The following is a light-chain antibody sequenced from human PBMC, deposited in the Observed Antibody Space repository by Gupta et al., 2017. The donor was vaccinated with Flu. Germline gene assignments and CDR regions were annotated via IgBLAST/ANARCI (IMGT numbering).Light chain of an antibody. CDR1: RQISSSY. J-gene: IGKJ2*01. Sequence: EIVLTQSPGALSLSTGERATLSCKASRQISSSYLAWYQQKPGQAPRLLISGTINRAAGTPDRFSGSGSGTEFILTINNLEPGDSAVYFFQQYGGSVLYTFGQGTKLEIK. CDR2: GTI. V-gene: IGKV3-20*01. CDR3: QQYGGSVLYT.